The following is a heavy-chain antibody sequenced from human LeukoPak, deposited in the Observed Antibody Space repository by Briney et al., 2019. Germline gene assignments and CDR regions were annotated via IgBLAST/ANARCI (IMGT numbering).Heavy chain of an antibody. J-gene: IGHJ4*02. Sequence: GGSLRLSCAASGFTFSSYEMNWVRQAPGKGLEWVSYISSSGSTIYYADSVKGRFTISRDNAKNSLYLQMNSLRADDTAVYFCVRGTRGLDYWGQGALVTGSS. CDR3: VRGTRGLDY. CDR2: ISSSGSTI. CDR1: GFTFSSYE. V-gene: IGHV3-48*03.